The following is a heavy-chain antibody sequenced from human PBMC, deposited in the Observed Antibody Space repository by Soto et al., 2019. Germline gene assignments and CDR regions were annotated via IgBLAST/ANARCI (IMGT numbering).Heavy chain of an antibody. J-gene: IGHJ4*02. CDR2: ISSTTNYI. CDR1: GFTFSSYS. CDR3: ARESEDLTSNFDY. Sequence: PGRSLRLSCAPSGFTFSSYSMNWGRQAPGKGLEWVSSISSTTNYIYYGDSMKGRFTISRDNAKNSLYLEMNSLRAEDTAVYYCARESEDLTSNFDYWGQGTLVTVSS. V-gene: IGHV3-21*06.